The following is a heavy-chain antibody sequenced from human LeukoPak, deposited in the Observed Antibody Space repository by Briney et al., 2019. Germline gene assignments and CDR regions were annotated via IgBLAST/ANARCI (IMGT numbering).Heavy chain of an antibody. V-gene: IGHV1-46*01. J-gene: IGHJ4*02. D-gene: IGHD6-19*01. Sequence: ASVKVSCKASGYTFTSYYIHWVRQAPGQGLEWMGMINPSGATTTYAQNFQGRVTMTRDTSTRTAYMELSSLRSEDTAVYYCAKDGNSGWVPKYWGQGTLVTVSS. CDR3: AKDGNSGWVPKY. CDR2: INPSGATT. CDR1: GYTFTSYY.